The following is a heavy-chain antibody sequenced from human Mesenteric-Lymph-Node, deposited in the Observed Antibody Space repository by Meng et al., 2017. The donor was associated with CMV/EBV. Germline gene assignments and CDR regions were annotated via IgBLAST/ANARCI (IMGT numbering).Heavy chain of an antibody. CDR3: ARDDSSSSSNYGMDV. CDR1: GGSISSGDYY. D-gene: IGHD6-6*01. CDR2: IYYSGST. Sequence: SETLSLTCTVSGGSISSGDYYWSWIRQPPGKGLEWIGYIYYSGSTYYNPSLKSRVTISVDTSKNQFSLKLSSVTAADTAVYYCARDDSSSSSNYGMDVWGQGTTVTVSS. V-gene: IGHV4-61*08. J-gene: IGHJ6*02.